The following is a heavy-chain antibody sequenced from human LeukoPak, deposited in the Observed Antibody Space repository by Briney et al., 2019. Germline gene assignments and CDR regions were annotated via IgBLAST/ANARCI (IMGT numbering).Heavy chain of an antibody. V-gene: IGHV1-69*13. Sequence: ASVKVSCKASGGTFSGSAISWVRQAPRQGLEWMGGIIPIFGTANYAQNMQGRLTITADESTSTAYMELSSLRSEDTAVYYCARVSQLWGTYFDYFGYWGQGTLVTVSS. CDR2: IIPIFGTA. CDR1: GGTFSGSA. D-gene: IGHD3-16*01. CDR3: ARVSQLWGTYFDYFGY. J-gene: IGHJ4*02.